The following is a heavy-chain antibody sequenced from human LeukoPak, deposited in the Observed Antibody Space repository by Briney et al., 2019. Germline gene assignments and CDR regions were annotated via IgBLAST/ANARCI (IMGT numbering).Heavy chain of an antibody. D-gene: IGHD6-6*01. CDR1: GGSISRYY. J-gene: IGHJ4*02. CDR2: IYSSGST. V-gene: IGHV4-4*09. CDR3: VRLGYSSYSIDY. Sequence: SETLSLTCTVSGGSISRYYWSWLRQPPGKGLEWLGYIYSSGSTNYHPSLKSRVTISMDTSKNQFSLNLSSVTAADTAVYYCVRLGYSSYSIDYWGQGTLVTASS.